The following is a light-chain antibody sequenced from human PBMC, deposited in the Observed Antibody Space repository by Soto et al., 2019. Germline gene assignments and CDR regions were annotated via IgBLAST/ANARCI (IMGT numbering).Light chain of an antibody. Sequence: LTQPASVSESPGQSITISCTGTSSDVGSYNYVSWYQQHPGKAPKLMIYDVSNRPSGVSNRFSGSKSGNTASLTISGLQAEDEADYYCTSYTISNTYVFGTGTKVTVL. V-gene: IGLV2-14*01. J-gene: IGLJ1*01. CDR3: TSYTISNTYV. CDR2: DVS. CDR1: SSDVGSYNY.